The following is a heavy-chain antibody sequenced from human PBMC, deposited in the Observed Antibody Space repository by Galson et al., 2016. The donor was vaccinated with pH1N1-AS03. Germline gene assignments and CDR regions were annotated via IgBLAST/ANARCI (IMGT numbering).Heavy chain of an antibody. D-gene: IGHD3-9*01. CDR1: GYSISSAYSISSAYY. Sequence: SETLSLTCAVSGYSISSAYSISSAYYWGWIRQTPGKGLEWIGTIFHSGSPFYNPSLKNRVTISVDTSKSQFSLKLFSVTAADTAVYYCARLKINDILSGYLYDSWGQGTLVTVSS. CDR3: ARLKINDILSGYLYDS. V-gene: IGHV4-38-2*01. CDR2: IFHSGSP. J-gene: IGHJ4*02.